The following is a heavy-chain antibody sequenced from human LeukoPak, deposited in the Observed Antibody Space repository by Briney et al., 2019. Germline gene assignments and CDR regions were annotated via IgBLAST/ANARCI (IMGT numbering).Heavy chain of an antibody. D-gene: IGHD4-23*01. CDR2: IYYSGST. J-gene: IGHJ4*02. CDR3: ARVQAYGGKGYFDY. Sequence: SETLSLTCTVSGGSISSYYWSWIRQPPGKGLEWIGYIYYSGSTNYNPSLKSRVTISVDTSKNQFSLKLSPVTAADTAVYYCARVQAYGGKGYFDYWGQGTLVTVSS. CDR1: GGSISSYY. V-gene: IGHV4-59*01.